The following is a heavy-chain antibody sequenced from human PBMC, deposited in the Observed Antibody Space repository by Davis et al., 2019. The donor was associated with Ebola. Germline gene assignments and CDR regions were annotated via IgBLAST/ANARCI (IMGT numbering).Heavy chain of an antibody. J-gene: IGHJ4*02. CDR2: IYYSGST. CDR3: ARRGYARPYDY. D-gene: IGHD5-12*01. CDR1: GGSISSGGYY. Sequence: PSETLSLTCTVSGGSISSGGYYWSWIRQHPGKGLEWIGYIYYSGSTYYNPSLKSRVTISVDTSKNQFSLKLSSVTAADTAVYYCARRGYARPYDYWGQGTLVTVSS. V-gene: IGHV4-39*01.